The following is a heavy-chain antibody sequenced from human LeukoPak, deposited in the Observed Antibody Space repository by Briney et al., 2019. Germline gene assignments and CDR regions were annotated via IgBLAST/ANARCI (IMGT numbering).Heavy chain of an antibody. CDR2: IYYSGST. D-gene: IGHD6-19*01. V-gene: IGHV4-59*01. CDR3: ARLAVAAPGAFDI. CDR1: GGSISSYY. Sequence: PSETLSLTCTVSGGSISSYYWSWIRQPPGKGLEWIGYIYYSGSTNYNPSLKSRVTTSVDTSKNQFSLKLSSVTAADTAVYYCARLAVAAPGAFDIWGQGIMVTVSS. J-gene: IGHJ3*02.